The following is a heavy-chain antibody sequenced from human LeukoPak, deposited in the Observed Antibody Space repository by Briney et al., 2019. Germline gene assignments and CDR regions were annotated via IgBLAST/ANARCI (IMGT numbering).Heavy chain of an antibody. V-gene: IGHV3-23*01. J-gene: IGHJ4*02. CDR2: ISGSGGST. D-gene: IGHD3-22*01. CDR1: GFTFSSYA. CDR3: AGATYDSSGYYRYYFDY. Sequence: GGSLRLSCAASGFTFSSYAMSWVRQAPGKGLEWVSAISGSGGSTYYADSVKGRFTISRDNSKNTLYLQMNSLRAEDTAVYYCAGATYDSSGYYRYYFDYWGQGTLVTVSS.